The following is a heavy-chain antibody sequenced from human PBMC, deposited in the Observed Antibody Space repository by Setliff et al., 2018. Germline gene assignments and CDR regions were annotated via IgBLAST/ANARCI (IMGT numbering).Heavy chain of an antibody. CDR2: IYYTGSA. D-gene: IGHD2-2*01. V-gene: IGHV4-59*01. CDR1: GGSINSYY. CDR3: ARAGLGYCSSTSCPYYYYYGMDV. J-gene: IGHJ6*02. Sequence: LSLTCTVSGGSINSYYWTWIRQPPGKGLELIGYIYYTGSADYNPSLKSRVTISVDTSKYQFSLKLSSVTAADTAVYYCARAGLGYCSSTSCPYYYYYGMDVWGQGTTVTVSS.